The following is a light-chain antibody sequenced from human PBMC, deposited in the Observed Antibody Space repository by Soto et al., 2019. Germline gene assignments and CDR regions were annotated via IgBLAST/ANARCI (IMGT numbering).Light chain of an antibody. CDR1: QSVSSSF. J-gene: IGKJ4*01. CDR3: QQRSNWPPLS. V-gene: IGKV3D-20*02. CDR2: GAS. Sequence: EIVLTQSPGTLSLSPGERATLSCRASQSVSSSFLAWYQQTSGQAPRLVIYGASNRATGIPDRFSGSGSGTDFTLTISSLETEDFAVYYCQQRSNWPPLSFGGGTKVDIK.